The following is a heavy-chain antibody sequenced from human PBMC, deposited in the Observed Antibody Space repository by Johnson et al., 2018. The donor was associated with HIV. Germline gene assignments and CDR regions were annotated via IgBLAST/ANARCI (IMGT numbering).Heavy chain of an antibody. V-gene: IGHV3-52*01. CDR1: GFTFSSSW. CDR2: IECDGSEK. Sequence: MLLVESGGGVVQPGRSLRLSCAASGFTFSSSWMHWVCQAPEKGLEWVADIECDGSEKYSVDSVKGRLTISRDNSKNTLYLQMNSLRAEDTAVYYCAKVLIVATGERAFDIWGQGTMVTVSS. D-gene: IGHD5-12*01. J-gene: IGHJ3*02. CDR3: AKVLIVATGERAFDI.